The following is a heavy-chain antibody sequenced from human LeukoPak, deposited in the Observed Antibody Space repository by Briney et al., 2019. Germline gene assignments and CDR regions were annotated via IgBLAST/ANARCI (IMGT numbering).Heavy chain of an antibody. CDR1: GYTLTELS. J-gene: IGHJ5*02. Sequence: ASVKVSCKVSGYTLTELSMHWVRQAPGKGLEWMGGFDPEDGETIYAQKFQGRVTMTEDTSTGTAYMELSSLRSEDTAVYYCAKGGYCSSTSCAIWVWFDPWGQGTLVTVSS. CDR2: FDPEDGET. CDR3: AKGGYCSSTSCAIWVWFDP. V-gene: IGHV1-24*01. D-gene: IGHD2-2*01.